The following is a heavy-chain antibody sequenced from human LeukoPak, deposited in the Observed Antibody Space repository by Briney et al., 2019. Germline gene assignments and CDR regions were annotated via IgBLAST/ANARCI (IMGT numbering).Heavy chain of an antibody. D-gene: IGHD5-18*01. Sequence: PSETLSLTCTVSGGSISSGDYYWSWIRQPPGKGLEWIGEINHSGSTNYNPSLKSRVTISVDTSKNQFSLKLSSVTAADTAVYYCARVNPYSYGGLVGYWGQGTLVTVSS. J-gene: IGHJ4*02. CDR2: INHSGST. V-gene: IGHV4-39*07. CDR3: ARVNPYSYGGLVGY. CDR1: GGSISSGDYY.